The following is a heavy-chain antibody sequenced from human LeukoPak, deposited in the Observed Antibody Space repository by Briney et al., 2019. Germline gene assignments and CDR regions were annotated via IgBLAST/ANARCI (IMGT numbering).Heavy chain of an antibody. CDR3: ARGVTGFDAFDI. V-gene: IGHV3-23*01. Sequence: GGSLRLSCAASGFTLSSYAMSWLRQAPRKGLEWVAGISGSGGPTYYADSVQGRYTICRDNAKNSLYLQMNSLRAEDTAVYYCARGVTGFDAFDIWGQGTMVTVSS. J-gene: IGHJ3*02. D-gene: IGHD2-8*02. CDR2: ISGSGGPT. CDR1: GFTLSSYA.